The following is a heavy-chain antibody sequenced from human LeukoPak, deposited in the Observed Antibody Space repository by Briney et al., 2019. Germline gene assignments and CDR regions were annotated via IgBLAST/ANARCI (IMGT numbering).Heavy chain of an antibody. CDR2: ISSNGDST. J-gene: IGHJ4*02. CDR1: GFTFSSYP. Sequence: PGGSLRLSCAASGFTFSSYPMHWVRQAPGKGLEYVSAISSNGDSTYYANSVKGRFTISRDNSKNTLYLQMGSLRAEDMAVYYCARAYYGSGGYYYDYWGQGTLVTVSS. V-gene: IGHV3-64*01. D-gene: IGHD3-22*01. CDR3: ARAYYGSGGYYYDY.